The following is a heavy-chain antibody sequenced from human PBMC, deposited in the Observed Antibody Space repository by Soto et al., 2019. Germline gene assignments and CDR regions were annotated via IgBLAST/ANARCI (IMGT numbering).Heavy chain of an antibody. J-gene: IGHJ5*02. V-gene: IGHV4-34*01. Sequence: PSETLSLSCVVYGGPFSGYYWSWIRQSPGKGLEWIGGINHRGSTNYNPSLESRVTISVDTSKNQFSLRLSFVTAADTAVYYCARRTSLYASEGSLFDPWSQGALVPVSA. CDR2: INHRGST. D-gene: IGHD2-2*01. CDR1: GGPFSGYY. CDR3: ARRTSLYASEGSLFDP.